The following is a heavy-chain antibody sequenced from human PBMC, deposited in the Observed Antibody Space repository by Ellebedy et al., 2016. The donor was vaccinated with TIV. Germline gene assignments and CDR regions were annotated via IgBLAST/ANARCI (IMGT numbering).Heavy chain of an antibody. CDR2: ISSSGAYT. D-gene: IGHD6-19*01. CDR1: GFTFTSYG. V-gene: IGHV3-21*01. J-gene: IGHJ4*02. CDR3: ARAGGGYSSGWLDS. Sequence: GESLKISXAAGGFTFTSYGMNWVRQAPGKGLEWVASISSSGAYTYYADSVRGRFTISRDNAKESLYLQMNSLRAGDTALYFCARAGGGYSSGWLDSWGQGTLVTVSS.